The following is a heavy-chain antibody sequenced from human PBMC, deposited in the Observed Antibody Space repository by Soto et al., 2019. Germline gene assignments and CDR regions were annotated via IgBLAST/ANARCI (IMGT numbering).Heavy chain of an antibody. CDR1: GYSFTSYW. Sequence: GESLKISCKGSGYSFTSYWIGWVRQMPGKGLEWMGIIYPGDSDTRYSPSFQGQVTISADKSISTAYLQWSSLKASDTAMYYCARHRRPTRGYCTNGVCRYYYYGMDVWGQGTTVTVSS. CDR2: IYPGDSDT. V-gene: IGHV5-51*01. CDR3: ARHRRPTRGYCTNGVCRYYYYGMDV. D-gene: IGHD2-8*01. J-gene: IGHJ6*02.